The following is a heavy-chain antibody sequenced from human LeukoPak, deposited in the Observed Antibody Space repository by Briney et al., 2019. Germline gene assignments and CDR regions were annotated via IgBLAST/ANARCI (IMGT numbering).Heavy chain of an antibody. D-gene: IGHD4-17*01. J-gene: IGHJ4*02. V-gene: IGHV3-23*01. CDR3: AKGRNEDGDAALNY. Sequence: GGSLRLSCAASGFTFSSYAMSWVRQAPGKGLEWVSSISGSGANTFYADSVKGRFTISRDNSKNTLYLQMNSQRAEDTAAYHCAKGRNEDGDAALNYWGQGTLVTVSS. CDR2: ISGSGANT. CDR1: GFTFSSYA.